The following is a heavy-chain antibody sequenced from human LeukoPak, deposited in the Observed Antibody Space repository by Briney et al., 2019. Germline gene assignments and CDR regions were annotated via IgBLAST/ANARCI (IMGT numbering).Heavy chain of an antibody. D-gene: IGHD3-3*01. CDR2: ISSSGTTI. CDR1: GLTFSSHE. Sequence: PGGSLRLSCAASGLTFSSHEINWVRQAPGKGLEWVSYISSSGTTIYYADSVKGRFTISRDNAKNSVYLQMNSLRAEDTAVYYCASSFLILDHWGQGTLVIVSS. J-gene: IGHJ4*02. V-gene: IGHV3-48*03. CDR3: ASSFLILDH.